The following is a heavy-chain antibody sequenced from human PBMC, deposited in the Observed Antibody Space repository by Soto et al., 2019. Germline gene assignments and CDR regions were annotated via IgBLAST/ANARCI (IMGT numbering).Heavy chain of an antibody. D-gene: IGHD2-8*01. CDR2: INHSGST. CDR3: ARGAVCYNY. CDR1: GGSFSGYY. Sequence: SETLSLTCAVYGGSFSGYYWSWIRQPPGKGLEWIGEINHSGSTNYNPSLKSRVTISVDTSKNQFSLKLSSVTAADTAVYYCARGAVCYNYWGQGTLVTVSS. J-gene: IGHJ4*02. V-gene: IGHV4-34*01.